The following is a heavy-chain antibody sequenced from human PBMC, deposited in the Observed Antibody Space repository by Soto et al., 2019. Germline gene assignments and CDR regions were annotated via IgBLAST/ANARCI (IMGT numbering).Heavy chain of an antibody. CDR3: ARSGYSSGWEYFHH. J-gene: IGHJ1*01. Sequence: SETLSLTCTVSGGSISSSNYYWGWIRQPPGKGLEWIGSIYYSGSTYYNPSLKSRVTISVDTSKNQFSLRLRSVTAADTAVYYCARSGYSSGWEYFHHWGQGTLVTVSS. D-gene: IGHD6-19*01. CDR2: IYYSGST. V-gene: IGHV4-39*01. CDR1: GGSISSSNYY.